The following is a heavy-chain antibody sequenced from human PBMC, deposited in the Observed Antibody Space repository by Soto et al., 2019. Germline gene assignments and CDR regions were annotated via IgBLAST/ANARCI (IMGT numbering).Heavy chain of an antibody. CDR2: ISYDGSNK. Sequence: QVQLVESGGGVVQPGRSLRLSCAASGFTFSSYGMHWVRQAPGKGLEWVAVISYDGSNKYYADSVKGRFTISRDNSKNTLYLQMNSLRAEDTAVYYCAKYGYCSGGSCYGFDYWGQGTLVTVSS. J-gene: IGHJ4*02. CDR3: AKYGYCSGGSCYGFDY. D-gene: IGHD2-15*01. V-gene: IGHV3-30*18. CDR1: GFTFSSYG.